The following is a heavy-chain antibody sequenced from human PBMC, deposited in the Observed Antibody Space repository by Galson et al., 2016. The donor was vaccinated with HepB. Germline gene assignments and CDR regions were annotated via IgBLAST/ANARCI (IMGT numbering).Heavy chain of an antibody. CDR2: ICDGGSA. Sequence: SLRLSCAASGFTVSSNCMSWVRQAPGKGLEWVSLICDGGSAYYTDSVKARFTISRDNSKNTLYLQMNNLRPEDTAVYFCVRDPPGVPDFALDVWGQGTTVTVSS. V-gene: IGHV3-66*01. CDR3: VRDPPGVPDFALDV. J-gene: IGHJ6*02. D-gene: IGHD3-10*01. CDR1: GFTVSSNC.